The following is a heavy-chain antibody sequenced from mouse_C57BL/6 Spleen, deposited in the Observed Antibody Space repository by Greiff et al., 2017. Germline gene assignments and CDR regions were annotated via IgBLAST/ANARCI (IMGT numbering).Heavy chain of an antibody. CDR1: GFNIKDDY. Sequence: VQLQQSGAELVRPGASVKLSCTASGFNIKDDYMHWVKQRPEQGLEWIGWIDPENGDTVYASKFQGKATITADTSSNTAYLQLSSLTSEDTAVYYCTTYGSSHERYFDVWGTGTTVTVSS. J-gene: IGHJ1*03. V-gene: IGHV14-4*01. CDR3: TTYGSSHERYFDV. CDR2: IDPENGDT. D-gene: IGHD1-1*01.